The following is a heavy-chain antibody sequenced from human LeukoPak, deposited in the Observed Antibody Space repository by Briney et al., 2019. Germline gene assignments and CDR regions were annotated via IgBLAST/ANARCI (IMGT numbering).Heavy chain of an antibody. CDR2: ISDDGSYT. J-gene: IGHJ4*02. CDR1: GFSFSSHW. CDR3: AKLLVYYFDY. V-gene: IGHV3-74*01. D-gene: IGHD2-15*01. Sequence: GGSLRLSCAASGFSFSSHWVHWVRQAPGKGLVWVSRISDDGSYTSNVDSVKGRFTISRDNVNNMLYLHMNSLRAEDTAVYYCAKLLVYYFDYWGQGTLVTVSS.